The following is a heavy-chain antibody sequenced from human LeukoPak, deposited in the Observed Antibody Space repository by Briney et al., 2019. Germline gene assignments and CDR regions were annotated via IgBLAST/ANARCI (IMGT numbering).Heavy chain of an antibody. D-gene: IGHD4-23*01. CDR2: INPNSGGT. Sequence: ASVKVSCKASGYTFTGYYMHWVRQAPGQGLEWMGWINPNSGGTNYAQEFQGRVTMTRDTSISTAYMELSRLRSDDTAVYYCARFGPHFYSGHGTWGQGTLVTVSS. V-gene: IGHV1-2*02. CDR1: GYTFTGYY. CDR3: ARFGPHFYSGHGT. J-gene: IGHJ4*02.